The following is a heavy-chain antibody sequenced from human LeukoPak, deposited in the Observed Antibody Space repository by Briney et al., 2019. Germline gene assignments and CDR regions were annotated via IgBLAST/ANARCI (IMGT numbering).Heavy chain of an antibody. CDR3: AREGGFYRPLDY. CDR1: GGSVSSTNW. CDR2: FHLDGRT. D-gene: IGHD6-25*01. J-gene: IGHJ4*02. V-gene: IGHV4-4*02. Sequence: SETLSLTCGVSGGSVSSTNWWTWIRQPPGKGLEWIGEFHLDGRTNFNPSLKSRLTMSVDLSENHVSLKLTSVTAADTAVYYCAREGGFYRPLDYSGQGTLVTVSS.